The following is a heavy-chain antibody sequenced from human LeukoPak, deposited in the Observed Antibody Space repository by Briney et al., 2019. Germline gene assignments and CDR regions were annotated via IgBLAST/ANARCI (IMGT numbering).Heavy chain of an antibody. Sequence: PGGSLRLSCAASGFTFSSYAMSWVRQAPGKGLEWVSAISSSGGSTYYADSVKGRFSISRDNSKNTLYLQLNSLRAEDTAVYYCAKEKAGYCSSTSCFDGYDHWGQGTLVTVSS. CDR1: GFTFSSYA. V-gene: IGHV3-23*01. CDR2: ISSSGGST. D-gene: IGHD2-2*01. J-gene: IGHJ5*02. CDR3: AKEKAGYCSSTSCFDGYDH.